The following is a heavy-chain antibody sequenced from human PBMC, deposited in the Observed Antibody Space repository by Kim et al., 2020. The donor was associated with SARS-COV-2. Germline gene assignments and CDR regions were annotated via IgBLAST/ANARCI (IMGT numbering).Heavy chain of an antibody. D-gene: IGHD6-13*01. J-gene: IGHJ6*02. CDR3: ARDLARGVLSYYYGMDV. V-gene: IGHV3-21*01. CDR2: ISSSSSYI. Sequence: GGSLRLSCAASGFTFSSYSMNWVRQAPGKGLEWVSSISSSSSYIYYADSVKGRFTISRDNAKNSLYLQMNSLRAEDTAVYYCARDLARGVLSYYYGMDVWGQGTTVTVSS. CDR1: GFTFSSYS.